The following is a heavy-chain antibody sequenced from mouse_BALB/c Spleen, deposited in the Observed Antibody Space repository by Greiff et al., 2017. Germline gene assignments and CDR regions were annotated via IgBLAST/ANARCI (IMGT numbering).Heavy chain of an antibody. CDR2: ISSGGGST. D-gene: IGHD1-1*01. CDR3: AREDYYGSWFAY. CDR1: GFAFSSYD. V-gene: IGHV5-12-1*01. J-gene: IGHJ3*01. Sequence: EVKLMESGGGLVKPGGSLKLSCAASGFAFSSYDMSWVRQTPEKRLEWVAYISSGGGSTYYPDTVKGRFTISRDNAKNTLYLQMSSLKSEDTAMYYCAREDYYGSWFAYWGQGTLVTVSA.